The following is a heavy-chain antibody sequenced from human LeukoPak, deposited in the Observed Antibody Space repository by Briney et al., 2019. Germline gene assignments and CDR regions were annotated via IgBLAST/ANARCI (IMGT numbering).Heavy chain of an antibody. V-gene: IGHV4-38-2*02. CDR3: ARVSNWFDP. Sequence: SETLSLTCTVSGYSISSGYYWGCIRQPPGKGLEWIGSIYHSGSTYYNPSLKSRVTISVDTSKNQFSLTLSSVTAADTAVYYCARVSNWFDPWGQGTLVTVSS. CDR1: GYSISSGYY. D-gene: IGHD3-16*02. J-gene: IGHJ5*02. CDR2: IYHSGST.